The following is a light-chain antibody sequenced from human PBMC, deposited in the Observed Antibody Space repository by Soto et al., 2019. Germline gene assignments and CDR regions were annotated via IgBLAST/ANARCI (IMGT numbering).Light chain of an antibody. J-gene: IGKJ1*01. Sequence: EIVMTQSPATLSVSPGERATLSCRASQSVSSNLAWYQQKPGQAPRLLIYGASTRATGIPARFSGSGSGTKFTLTISILQSEDFAVYYCQQYNNWPGTFGQGTKVDIK. CDR1: QSVSSN. CDR3: QQYNNWPGT. V-gene: IGKV3-15*01. CDR2: GAS.